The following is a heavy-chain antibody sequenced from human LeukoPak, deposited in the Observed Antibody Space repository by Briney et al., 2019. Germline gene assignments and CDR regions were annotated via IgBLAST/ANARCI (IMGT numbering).Heavy chain of an antibody. CDR1: GFTFNSYD. Sequence: GGSLRLSCAASGFTFNSYDMNWVRQPPGKGLEWVASISNSSSNIYYADSVKGRSTVSRDNAKTSLYLQMNSLRVEDTPVYYCPSVAQWLVQEYRFHYGTVVWGQGATVTVSS. CDR2: ISNSSSNI. CDR3: PSVAQWLVQEYRFHYGTVV. V-gene: IGHV3-21*01. J-gene: IGHJ6*01. D-gene: IGHD6-19*01.